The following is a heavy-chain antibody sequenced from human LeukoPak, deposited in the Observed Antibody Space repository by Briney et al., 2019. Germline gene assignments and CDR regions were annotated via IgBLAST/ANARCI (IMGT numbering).Heavy chain of an antibody. CDR2: ISSSSFL. J-gene: IGHJ6*02. CDR1: GXTFSSYS. CDR3: ARDTSYYYYYGMDV. V-gene: IGHV3-21*01. Sequence: PGGSLRLSCAASGXTFSSYSMNWVRQAPGKGLEWVSSISSSSFLYYADSVKGRFTISRDNAKNSLYLQMNSLRAEDTAVYYCARDTSYYYYYGMDVWGQGTTVTVSS.